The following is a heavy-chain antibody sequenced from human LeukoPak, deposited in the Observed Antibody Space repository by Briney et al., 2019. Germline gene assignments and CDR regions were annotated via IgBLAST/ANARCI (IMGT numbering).Heavy chain of an antibody. CDR3: ARTSPFGGGDSPIDY. J-gene: IGHJ4*02. CDR1: GGTFSSYA. CDR2: IIPILGIA. D-gene: IGHD2-21*01. Sequence: ASVKVSCKASGGTFSSYAISWVRQAPGQGLEWMGRIIPILGIANYAQKFQGRVTITADKSTSTAYMELSSLRSEDTAVYYCARTSPFGGGDSPIDYWGQGTLVTVSS. V-gene: IGHV1-69*04.